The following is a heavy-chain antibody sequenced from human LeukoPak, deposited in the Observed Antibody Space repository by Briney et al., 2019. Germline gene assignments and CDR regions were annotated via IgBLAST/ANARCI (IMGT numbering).Heavy chain of an antibody. Sequence: ASVKLSCKASGYTFTGYYMHWVRQAPGQGLEWMGWINPNSGGTNYAQKFQGRVTMTRDTSISTAYMELSRLRSDDTAVYYCAREYRGSSSTSRAGGAFDIWGQGTMVTVSS. CDR3: AREYRGSSSTSRAGGAFDI. V-gene: IGHV1-2*02. CDR2: INPNSGGT. D-gene: IGHD6-13*01. CDR1: GYTFTGYY. J-gene: IGHJ3*02.